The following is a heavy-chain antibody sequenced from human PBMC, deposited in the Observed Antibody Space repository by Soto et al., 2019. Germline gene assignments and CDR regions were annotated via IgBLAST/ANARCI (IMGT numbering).Heavy chain of an antibody. J-gene: IGHJ6*02. D-gene: IGHD3-16*01. CDR1: GVSVWNYW. CDR2: VNSDGDTA. Sequence: GGSLRLSCAACGVSVWNYWMHWVRQATGKGLVWVSRVNSDGDTAYYADSVKGRFTISRDNAKNTLHLQMNSLGAEDTAVYYCASNYAYAEGYYSYGIDVWGQGTTVTVSS. V-gene: IGHV3-74*01. CDR3: ASNYAYAEGYYSYGIDV.